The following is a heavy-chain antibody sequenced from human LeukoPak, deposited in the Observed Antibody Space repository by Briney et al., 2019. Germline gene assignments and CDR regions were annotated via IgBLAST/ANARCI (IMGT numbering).Heavy chain of an antibody. Sequence: ASVKVSCKVSGYTLTELSMHWVRQAPGKGLEWMGGFDPEDGETIYAQKFQGRVTMTEDTSTDTAYMELSSLRSEDTAVYNCATDLGLGWYFFDYWGQGTLVTVSS. J-gene: IGHJ4*02. D-gene: IGHD6-19*01. CDR3: ATDLGLGWYFFDY. CDR2: FDPEDGET. CDR1: GYTLTELS. V-gene: IGHV1-24*01.